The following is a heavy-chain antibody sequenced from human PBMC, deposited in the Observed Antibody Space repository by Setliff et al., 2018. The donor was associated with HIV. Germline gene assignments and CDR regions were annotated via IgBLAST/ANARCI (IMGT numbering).Heavy chain of an antibody. CDR2: IYYSGST. CDR3: ANSLLRGSRYAFDI. J-gene: IGHJ3*02. Sequence: SETLSLTCTVSGGSISSYYWSWIRLPPGKGLEWIGYIYYSGSTNYNPSLKSRVTISVGTSRNQFSLKLSFVTAADTAVYYCANSLLRGSRYAFDIWGQGTMVTISS. CDR1: GGSISSYY. D-gene: IGHD3-10*01. V-gene: IGHV4-59*08.